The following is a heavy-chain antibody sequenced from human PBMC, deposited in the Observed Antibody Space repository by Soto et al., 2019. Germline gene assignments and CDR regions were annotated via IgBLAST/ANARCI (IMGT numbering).Heavy chain of an antibody. Sequence: GGSLRLSCAASGFTVSSNYMSWVRQAPGKGLEWVSVIYSGGSTYYADSVKGRFTISRHNSKNTLYLQMNSLRAEDTAVYYCARARIDCSGGSCYPAGFDYWGQGTLVTVSS. CDR1: GFTVSSNY. V-gene: IGHV3-53*04. CDR3: ARARIDCSGGSCYPAGFDY. CDR2: IYSGGST. D-gene: IGHD2-15*01. J-gene: IGHJ4*02.